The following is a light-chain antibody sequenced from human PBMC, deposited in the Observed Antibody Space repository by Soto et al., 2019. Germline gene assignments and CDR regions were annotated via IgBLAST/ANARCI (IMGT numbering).Light chain of an antibody. V-gene: IGKV3-15*01. CDR2: GAS. J-gene: IGKJ1*01. Sequence: EIVMTQSPATLSVSPGERATLSCRASQSVSSNLAWYQQKPGQAPRLLIYGASTRATGVPARFSGSGSGTEFTLTISSLQSEDFAVYYCQQYNTWPPGTFGLGTKVEIK. CDR1: QSVSSN. CDR3: QQYNTWPPGT.